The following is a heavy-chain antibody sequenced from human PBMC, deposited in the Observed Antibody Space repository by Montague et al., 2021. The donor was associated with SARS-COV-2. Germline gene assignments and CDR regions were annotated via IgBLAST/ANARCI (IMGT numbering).Heavy chain of an antibody. Sequence: SLRLSCAASGFTFSSYAMSWVRQAPGKGLEWVSAISGSGGSTYYADSVKGRFTISRDNSKNTLYLQMNSLRAEDTAVYYCAKEGVLWFGEVSEDLPDYWGQGPLVTVSS. CDR1: GFTFSSYA. J-gene: IGHJ4*02. CDR3: AKEGVLWFGEVSEDLPDY. V-gene: IGHV3-23*01. CDR2: ISGSGGST. D-gene: IGHD3-10*01.